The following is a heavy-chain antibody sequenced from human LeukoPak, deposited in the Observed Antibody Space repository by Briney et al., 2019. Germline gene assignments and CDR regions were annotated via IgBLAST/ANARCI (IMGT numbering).Heavy chain of an antibody. D-gene: IGHD3-9*01. V-gene: IGHV3-33*01. Sequence: GGSLRLSCAASGFSFGGYGMHWVRQAPGKGLEWVAHIWYDASNKQYADSVKGRFTTSRDNSKNILYLEMNNLRVEDTAVYYCTRDILTGYHKYFDYWGQGTLVTVSS. CDR1: GFSFGGYG. J-gene: IGHJ4*02. CDR2: IWYDASNK. CDR3: TRDILTGYHKYFDY.